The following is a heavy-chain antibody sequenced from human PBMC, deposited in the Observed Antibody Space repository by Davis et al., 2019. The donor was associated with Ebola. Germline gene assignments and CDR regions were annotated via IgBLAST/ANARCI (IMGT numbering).Heavy chain of an antibody. CDR3: ARGYYYDSSGYYYRADY. CDR2: IYTGDSYT. J-gene: IGHJ4*02. CDR1: DNTFTNYW. D-gene: IGHD3-22*01. V-gene: IGHV5-51*01. Sequence: GESLKISCTGSDNTFTNYWIGWVRQMPGKGLEWLGIIYTGDSYTNYSPSFQGHVTISADKSISTAYLQWSGLKASDTAMYYCARGYYYDSSGYYYRADYWGQGTLVTVSS.